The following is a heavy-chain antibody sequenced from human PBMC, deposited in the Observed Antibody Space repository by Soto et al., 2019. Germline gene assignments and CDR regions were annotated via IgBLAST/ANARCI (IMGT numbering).Heavy chain of an antibody. CDR2: ISYDGSNK. Sequence: QVQLVESGGGVVQPGRSLRLSCAASGFTFSSYGMHWVRQAPGKGLEWVAVISYDGSNKYYADSVKGRFTISRDNSKNTLYLQMNRMRAEDTAVYYCAKDRWGTVTTFSWFDPWGQGTLVNVSS. CDR3: AKDRWGTVTTFSWFDP. J-gene: IGHJ5*02. CDR1: GFTFSSYG. D-gene: IGHD4-17*01. V-gene: IGHV3-30*18.